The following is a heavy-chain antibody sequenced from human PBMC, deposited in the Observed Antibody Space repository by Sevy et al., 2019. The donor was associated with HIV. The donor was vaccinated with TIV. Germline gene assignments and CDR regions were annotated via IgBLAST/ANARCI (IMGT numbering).Heavy chain of an antibody. CDR3: ARDSYYDFWSGYRDYYYYYGMDV. CDR1: GFTFSSYW. D-gene: IGHD3-3*01. CDR2: INSDGSST. Sequence: GGSLRLSCAASGFTFSSYWMHWVRQAPGKGLVWVSRINSDGSSTSYADSVKGRFTSSRDNAKNTLYLQMNSLRAEDTAVYYCARDSYYDFWSGYRDYYYYYGMDVWGQGTTVTVSS. V-gene: IGHV3-74*01. J-gene: IGHJ6*02.